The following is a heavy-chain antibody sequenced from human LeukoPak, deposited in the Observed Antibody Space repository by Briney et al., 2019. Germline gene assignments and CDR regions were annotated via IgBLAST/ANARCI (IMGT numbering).Heavy chain of an antibody. V-gene: IGHV3-43*01. J-gene: IGHJ3*02. CDR1: GFTLYDYT. D-gene: IGHD5-24*01. CDR3: AKDRGRWLQFDAFDI. CDR2: ISWDGGST. Sequence: PGGSLRLSCAASGFTLYDYTMHWVRQAPGKGLEWVSLISWDGGSTYYADSVKGRFTISRDNSKNSLYLQMNSLRTEDTALYYCAKDRGRWLQFDAFDIWGQGTMVTV.